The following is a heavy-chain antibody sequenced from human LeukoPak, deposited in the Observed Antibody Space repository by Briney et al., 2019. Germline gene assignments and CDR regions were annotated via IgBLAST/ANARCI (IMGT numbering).Heavy chain of an antibody. CDR2: IKQDGSEK. J-gene: IGHJ6*04. Sequence: PGGSLRLSCAASGFTLRSYWMSWVRQAPGKGLEWVANIKQDGSEKYYVDSVKGRFTISRDNANNSLFLQMNSLRSQDTAVYYCAELGITMIGGVWGKGTTVTISS. CDR1: GFTLRSYW. D-gene: IGHD3-10*02. CDR3: AELGITMIGGV. V-gene: IGHV3-7*01.